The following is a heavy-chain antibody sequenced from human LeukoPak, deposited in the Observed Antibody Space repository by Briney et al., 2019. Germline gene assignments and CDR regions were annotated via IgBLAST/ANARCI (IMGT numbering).Heavy chain of an antibody. D-gene: IGHD4-17*01. CDR1: RFTFSSYG. V-gene: IGHV3-30*03. J-gene: IGHJ4*02. Sequence: PGRSLRLSCAASRFTFSSYGMHWVRQAPGKGLEWVAVISYDGSNKYYADSVKGRFTISRDNSKNTLYLQMSSLRAEDTAVYYCARDLDYGDVTPLYYWGQGTLVTVSS. CDR2: ISYDGSNK. CDR3: ARDLDYGDVTPLYY.